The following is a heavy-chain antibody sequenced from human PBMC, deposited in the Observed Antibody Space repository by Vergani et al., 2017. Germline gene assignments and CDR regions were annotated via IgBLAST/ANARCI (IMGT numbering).Heavy chain of an antibody. D-gene: IGHD3-9*01. V-gene: IGHV1-46*03. CDR1: GGTFSSYA. Sequence: QVQLVQSGAEVKKPGSSVKVSCKASGGTFSSYAISWVRQAPGQGLEWMGIINPSGGHTNYAQKFQGRVTMTRDTSTSTVYMEVSSLRSEDTAIYYCARGDYGILTGYRYWGQGTLVTVSA. J-gene: IGHJ4*02. CDR3: ARGDYGILTGYRY. CDR2: INPSGGHT.